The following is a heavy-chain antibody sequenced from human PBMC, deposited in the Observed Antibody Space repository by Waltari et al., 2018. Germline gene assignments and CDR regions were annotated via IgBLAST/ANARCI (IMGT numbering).Heavy chain of an antibody. CDR1: GGSISSSSYY. CDR2: IYYRGST. V-gene: IGHV4-39*07. D-gene: IGHD2-2*01. Sequence: QLQLQESGPGLVKPSETLSLTCTVSGGSISSSSYYWGWIRQPPGKGLEWIGSIYYRGSTFYNPSLKSRVTISVDTSKNQFSLKLSSVTAADTAVYYCARAVGAAADFDYWGQGTLVTVSS. CDR3: ARAVGAAADFDY. J-gene: IGHJ4*02.